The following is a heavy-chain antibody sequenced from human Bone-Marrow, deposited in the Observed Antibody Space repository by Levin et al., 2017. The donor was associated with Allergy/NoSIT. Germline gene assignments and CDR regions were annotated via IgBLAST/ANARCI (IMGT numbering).Heavy chain of an antibody. CDR3: ARDFPAIAPAEDWFDP. D-gene: IGHD6-13*01. CDR1: GGSISSYD. V-gene: IGHV4-59*01. CDR2: IYHTGST. Sequence: SQTLSLTCTVSGGSISSYDWSWIRQPPGKGLEWMGYIYHTGSTNYNPALKSRVAISIDTSKNQFSLILTSVTAADTAVYYCARDFPAIAPAEDWFDPWGQGTLVTVSS. J-gene: IGHJ5*02.